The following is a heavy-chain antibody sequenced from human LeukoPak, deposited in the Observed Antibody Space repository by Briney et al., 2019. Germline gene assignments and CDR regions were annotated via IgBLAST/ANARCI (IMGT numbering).Heavy chain of an antibody. Sequence: GGSLRLSCVVSGFTVSSNYMSWVRQAPGKGLEWVSSISGSGGSTQYADSVQGRFAISRDNSKNTLYLQMNSLRVEDTAVYFCGRDPNGDYIGTFDMWGRGTMVTVSS. CDR2: SGSGGST. D-gene: IGHD4-17*01. J-gene: IGHJ3*02. CDR3: GRDPNGDYIGTFDM. CDR1: GFTVSSNY. V-gene: IGHV3-53*01.